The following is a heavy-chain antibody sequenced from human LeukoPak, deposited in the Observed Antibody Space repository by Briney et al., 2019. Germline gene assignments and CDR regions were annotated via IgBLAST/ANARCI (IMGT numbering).Heavy chain of an antibody. Sequence: SETLSLTCTVSGGSISSYYWSWIRQPPGKGLEWIGYIYYSGSTNYNPSLKSRVTISVDTSKNQFSLKLSSVTAADTAVYYCARGGAVATFNPWGQGTLVTVSS. CDR2: IYYSGST. J-gene: IGHJ5*02. V-gene: IGHV4-59*01. D-gene: IGHD5-12*01. CDR3: ARGGAVATFNP. CDR1: GGSISSYY.